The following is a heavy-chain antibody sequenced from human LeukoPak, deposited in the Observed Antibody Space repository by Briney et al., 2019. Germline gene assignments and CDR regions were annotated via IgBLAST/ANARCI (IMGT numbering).Heavy chain of an antibody. CDR1: GFTFNSYA. CDR3: ARDAPNDSSGSLDY. CDR2: ISYDGSNK. V-gene: IGHV3-30*04. Sequence: PGGSLRLSCAASGFTFNSYAMHWVRQAPGKGLEWVAVISYDGSNKYYADSVKGRFTISRDNSKNTLYLQMNSLRAEDTAVYYCARDAPNDSSGSLDYWGQGTLVTVSS. D-gene: IGHD3-22*01. J-gene: IGHJ4*02.